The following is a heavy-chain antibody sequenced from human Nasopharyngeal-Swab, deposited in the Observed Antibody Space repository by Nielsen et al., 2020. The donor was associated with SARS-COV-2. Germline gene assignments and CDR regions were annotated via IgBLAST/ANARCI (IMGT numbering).Heavy chain of an antibody. V-gene: IGHV3-30*03. CDR1: GFTLRNQC. CDR2: TSHYGCNE. J-gene: IGHJ4*02. D-gene: IGHD6-13*01. CDR3: ARDRWAAAANIFLDS. Sequence: GESLKIPCSASGFTLRNQCIKWVRQAPGKGLEWVAVTSHYGCNEDYADPVKGRFPISRDNSKNTLYLQMNSLRTEDTAVYYCARDRWAAAANIFLDSWGQGTPVTVSS.